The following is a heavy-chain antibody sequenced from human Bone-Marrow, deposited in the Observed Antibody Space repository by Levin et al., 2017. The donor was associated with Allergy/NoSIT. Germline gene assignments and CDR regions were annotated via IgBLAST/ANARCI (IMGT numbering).Heavy chain of an antibody. J-gene: IGHJ4*02. CDR3: AHRRTGAEIFDY. CDR2: IYWDDDK. D-gene: IGHD1-1*01. V-gene: IGHV2-5*02. Sequence: SLTTSGVGVGWIRQPPGKALEWLALIYWDDDKRYRSSLKTRLTISKDTSKNQVVLTMTDMDPVDTATYYCAHRRTGAEIFDYWGQGTLITVSS. CDR1: SLTTSGVG.